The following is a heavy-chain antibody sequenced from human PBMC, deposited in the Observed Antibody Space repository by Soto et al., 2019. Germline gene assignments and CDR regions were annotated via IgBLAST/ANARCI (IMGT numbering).Heavy chain of an antibody. V-gene: IGHV3-33*01. Sequence: GGSLRLSCAASGFTFSSYGMHWVRQAPGKGLEWVAVIWYDGSNKYYADSVKGRFTISRDNSKNTLYLQMNSLRAEDTAVYYCARASRFYDFWSNPFDYWGQGTLVTVSS. CDR1: GFTFSSYG. CDR3: ARASRFYDFWSNPFDY. J-gene: IGHJ4*02. D-gene: IGHD3-3*01. CDR2: IWYDGSNK.